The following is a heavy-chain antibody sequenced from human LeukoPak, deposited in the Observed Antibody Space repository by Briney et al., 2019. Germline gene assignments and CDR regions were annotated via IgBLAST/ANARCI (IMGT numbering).Heavy chain of an antibody. CDR2: ISSSSSTI. D-gene: IGHD4-23*01. J-gene: IGHJ4*02. CDR3: ADYGGNDGY. V-gene: IGHV3-48*01. Sequence: PPGGSLRLSCAASGFTFSSYSMNWVRQAPGKGLEWVSYISSSSSTIYYADSVKGRFTISRDNAKNSLYLRMNSLRAEDTAVYYCADYGGNDGYWGQGTLVTVSS. CDR1: GFTFSSYS.